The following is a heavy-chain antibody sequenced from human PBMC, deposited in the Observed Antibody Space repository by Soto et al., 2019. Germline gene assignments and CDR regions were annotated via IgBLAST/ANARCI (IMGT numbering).Heavy chain of an antibody. CDR1: GGTFSSYA. CDR3: AVATPTGIVVVPAAIHTAPFDI. J-gene: IGHJ3*02. Sequence: SVKVSCKASGGTFSSYAISWVRQAPGQGLEWMGGIIPIFGTANYAQKFQGRVTTTADESTSTAYMELSSLRSEDTAVYYCAVATPTGIVVVPAAIHTAPFDIWGQGTMVTVSS. CDR2: IIPIFGTA. V-gene: IGHV1-69*13. D-gene: IGHD2-2*01.